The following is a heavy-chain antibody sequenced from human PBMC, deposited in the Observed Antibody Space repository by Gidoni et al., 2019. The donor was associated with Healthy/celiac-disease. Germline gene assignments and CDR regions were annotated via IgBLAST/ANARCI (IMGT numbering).Heavy chain of an antibody. J-gene: IGHJ4*02. V-gene: IGHV4-59*01. Sequence: VKPSETLSLTCTVSGGSISSYYWSWIRQPPGKGLEWIGYIYYSGSTNYNPSLKSRVTISVDTSKNQFSLKLSSVTAADTAVYSCARAAMGQVFDYWGQGTLVTVSS. CDR3: ARAAMGQVFDY. CDR2: IYYSGST. D-gene: IGHD5-18*01. CDR1: GGSISSYY.